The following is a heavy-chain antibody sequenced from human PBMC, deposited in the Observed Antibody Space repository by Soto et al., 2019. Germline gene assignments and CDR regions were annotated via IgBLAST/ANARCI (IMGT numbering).Heavy chain of an antibody. CDR2: ISGYNGKT. J-gene: IGHJ4*02. Sequence: QVPLVQSGGEVKKPGASVKVSCKTSGYMFNSYGMSWVRQAPGQGLEWMGWISGYNGKTEYAQKFQGRVSMTTETSTTTVYMELRSLRSDDTAVYYCVRDETYTSGWYFEYWGQGTLVTVPS. CDR1: GYMFNSYG. D-gene: IGHD6-19*01. CDR3: VRDETYTSGWYFEY. V-gene: IGHV1-18*01.